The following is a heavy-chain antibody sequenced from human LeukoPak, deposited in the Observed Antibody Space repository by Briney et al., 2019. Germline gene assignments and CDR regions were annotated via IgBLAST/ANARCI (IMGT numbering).Heavy chain of an antibody. CDR2: MKPNSGNA. D-gene: IGHD5-12*01. Sequence: GASVKVSCKASGYTFTTYDINWVRQATGQGLEWMGWMKPNSGNAGYAQKFQGRVTMTRNTSISTAYMELSSLRSEDTAMYYCKVAMEGDAFDIWGQGTMVTVSS. CDR1: GYTFTTYD. J-gene: IGHJ3*02. CDR3: KVAMEGDAFDI. V-gene: IGHV1-8*01.